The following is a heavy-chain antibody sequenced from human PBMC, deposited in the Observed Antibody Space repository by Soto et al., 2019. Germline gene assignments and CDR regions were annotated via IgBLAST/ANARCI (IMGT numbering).Heavy chain of an antibody. Sequence: GGSLRLSCTASGFTFGDYAMSWFRQAPGKGLEWVGFIRSKAYGGTTEYAASVKGRFTISRDDSKSIAYLQMNSLKTEDTAVYYCTAHSGHCSSTSCYVGYWGQGTLVTVSS. CDR1: GFTFGDYA. V-gene: IGHV3-49*03. CDR2: IRSKAYGGTT. J-gene: IGHJ4*02. D-gene: IGHD2-2*01. CDR3: TAHSGHCSSTSCYVGY.